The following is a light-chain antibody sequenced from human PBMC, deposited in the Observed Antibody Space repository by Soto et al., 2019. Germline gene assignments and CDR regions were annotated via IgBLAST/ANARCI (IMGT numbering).Light chain of an antibody. CDR2: RNN. Sequence: QSVLTQPPSASGTPGQKVSISCSGSSCNIGNDYVYWYRQLPGTAPKLLIYRNNQRPSEVPDRFSASKSGTSASLAINGLRSEDEADYYCAAWDDSLSVVFGGGTKLTVL. CDR1: SCNIGNDY. CDR3: AAWDDSLSVV. V-gene: IGLV1-47*01. J-gene: IGLJ3*02.